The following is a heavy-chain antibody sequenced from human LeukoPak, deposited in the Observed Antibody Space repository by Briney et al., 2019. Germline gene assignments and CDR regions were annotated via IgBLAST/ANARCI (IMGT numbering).Heavy chain of an antibody. J-gene: IGHJ4*02. D-gene: IGHD3-3*01. CDR3: ARKRVDVWSGYSRLLDY. Sequence: SETLSLTCAVYGGSFSGYYWSWIRQPPGKGLEWIGEINHSGSTNYNPSLKSRVTISVDTSKNQFSLKLSSVTAADTAVYYCARKRVDVWSGYSRLLDYWGQGTLVTVSS. CDR1: GGSFSGYY. V-gene: IGHV4-34*01. CDR2: INHSGST.